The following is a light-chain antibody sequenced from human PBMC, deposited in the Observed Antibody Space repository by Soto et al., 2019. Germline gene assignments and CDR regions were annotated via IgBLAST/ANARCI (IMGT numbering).Light chain of an antibody. CDR1: SSDVGGYNY. CDR3: SSYTSRSTKVV. V-gene: IGLV2-14*01. J-gene: IGLJ3*02. CDR2: DVS. Sequence: QSALTQPASVSGSPGQSITISCTGTSSDVGGYNYVSWYQQHPGKAPKLMIYDVSNRPSGVSNRFSGSKSGNTASLTISGLHAEDEADYYCSSYTSRSTKVVFGGGTKVTVL.